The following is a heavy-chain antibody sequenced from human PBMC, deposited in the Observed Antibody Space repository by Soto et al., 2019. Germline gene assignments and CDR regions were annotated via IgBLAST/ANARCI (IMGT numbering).Heavy chain of an antibody. CDR2: IRGDGSRE. CDR3: ARDVNYGDGTAYYDVFDI. J-gene: IGHJ3*02. CDR1: GFTFGNYW. D-gene: IGHD4-17*01. Sequence: DVQLVESGGDLVQPGGSLRLSCAASGFTFGNYWMAWVRQAPGKGLEWVANIRGDGSREYYLDSVRGRFSVSRENAQESLYLQMTGLRVEDTAVYYCARDVNYGDGTAYYDVFDIWGQGTVVTVSS. V-gene: IGHV3-7*05.